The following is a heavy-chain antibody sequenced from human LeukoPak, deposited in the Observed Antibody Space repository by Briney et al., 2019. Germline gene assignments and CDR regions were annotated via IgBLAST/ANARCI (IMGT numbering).Heavy chain of an antibody. J-gene: IGHJ4*02. D-gene: IGHD3-10*01. CDR3: AKSSQNYFNRWSDY. V-gene: IGHV3-33*06. CDR2: IWYDGSNK. CDR1: GFTFSSYG. Sequence: GGSLRLSCAASGFTFSSYGMHWVRQAPGKGLEWVAVIWYDGSNKYYADSVKGRFTISRDNSKNTLYLQMNSLRAEDTAVYYCAKSSQNYFNRWSDYWGQGTLVTVSS.